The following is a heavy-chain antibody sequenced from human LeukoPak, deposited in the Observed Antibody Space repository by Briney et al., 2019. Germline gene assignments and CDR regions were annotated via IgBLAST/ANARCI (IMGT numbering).Heavy chain of an antibody. Sequence: ASVKVSCKTSGGTFSSYAISWVRQAPGQGLEWMGGIIPIFGTANYAQKFQGRVTITADESTSTAYMELSSLRSEDTAVYYCARGRDCGGDCYSGYYYYGMDVWGQGTTVTVSS. J-gene: IGHJ6*02. CDR2: IIPIFGTA. D-gene: IGHD2-21*02. CDR1: GGTFSSYA. CDR3: ARGRDCGGDCYSGYYYYGMDV. V-gene: IGHV1-69*13.